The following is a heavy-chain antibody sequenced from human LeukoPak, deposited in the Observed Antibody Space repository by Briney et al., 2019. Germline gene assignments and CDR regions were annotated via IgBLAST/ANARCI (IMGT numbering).Heavy chain of an antibody. Sequence: PSETLSLTCAVSGGSFSNYYWNWIRQSPGKGLEWIGSIYYSGSTYYNPSLQSRVTISVDTSKNQFSLKLNSVTAADTAVYYCASFYCSGGSCYQYFSYYYMDVWGKGTTVTISS. CDR2: IYYSGST. V-gene: IGHV4-39*01. CDR1: GGSFSNYY. CDR3: ASFYCSGGSCYQYFSYYYMDV. D-gene: IGHD2-15*01. J-gene: IGHJ6*03.